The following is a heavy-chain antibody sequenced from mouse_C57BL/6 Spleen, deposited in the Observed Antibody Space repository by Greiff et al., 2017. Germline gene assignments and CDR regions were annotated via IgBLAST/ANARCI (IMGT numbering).Heavy chain of an antibody. CDR3: ASSLDYGSSPWYFDV. V-gene: IGHV3-8*01. Sequence: VQLKESGPGLAKPSQTLSLTCSVTGYSITSDYWNWIRKFPGNKLEYMGYISYSGSTYYNPSLKSRISITRDTSKNQYYLQLNSVTTEDTATYYCASSLDYGSSPWYFDVWGTGTTVTVSS. D-gene: IGHD1-1*01. J-gene: IGHJ1*03. CDR1: GYSITSDY. CDR2: ISYSGST.